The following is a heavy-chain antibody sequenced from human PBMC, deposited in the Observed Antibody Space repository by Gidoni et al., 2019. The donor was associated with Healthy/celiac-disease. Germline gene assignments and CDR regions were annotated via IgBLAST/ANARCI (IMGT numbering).Heavy chain of an antibody. J-gene: IGHJ4*02. Sequence: QLQLQESGPGLVKPSETLSLTCTVSGGPISSSSSYWGWIRQPPGKGLEWIGSIYYSGSTYYNPSLKSRVTISVDTSKNQFSLKLSSVTAADTAVYYCARGRHYDFWSGPIYYFDYWGQGTLVTVSS. CDR1: GGPISSSSSY. CDR3: ARGRHYDFWSGPIYYFDY. D-gene: IGHD3-3*01. CDR2: IYYSGST. V-gene: IGHV4-39*07.